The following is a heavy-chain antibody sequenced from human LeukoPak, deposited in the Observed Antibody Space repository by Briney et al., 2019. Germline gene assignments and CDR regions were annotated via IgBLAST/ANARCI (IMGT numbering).Heavy chain of an antibody. D-gene: IGHD3-10*01. J-gene: IGHJ4*02. CDR3: ARGPYYYGSGSYPGRFDY. Sequence: GGSLRLSCAASGFTFSSYSMNWVRQAPGKGLEWVSSISSSSSYIYYADSVKGRFTISRDNAKNSLYLQMNSLRAEDTAVYYCARGPYYYGSGSYPGRFDYWGQGTLVTVSS. V-gene: IGHV3-21*01. CDR1: GFTFSSYS. CDR2: ISSSSSYI.